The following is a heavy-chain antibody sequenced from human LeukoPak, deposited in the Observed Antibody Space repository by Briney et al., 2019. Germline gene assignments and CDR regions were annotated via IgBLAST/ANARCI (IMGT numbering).Heavy chain of an antibody. CDR3: AKEEGYSSGWYPGYYFDY. Sequence: GGSLRLSCAASGFTFSSYAMSWVRQAPGKGLEWVSAISGGGGSTYYADSVKGRCTISRDNSKNTLYLQMNSLRAEDTAVYYCAKEEGYSSGWYPGYYFDYWGQGTLVTVSS. J-gene: IGHJ4*02. V-gene: IGHV3-23*01. CDR1: GFTFSSYA. CDR2: ISGGGGST. D-gene: IGHD6-19*01.